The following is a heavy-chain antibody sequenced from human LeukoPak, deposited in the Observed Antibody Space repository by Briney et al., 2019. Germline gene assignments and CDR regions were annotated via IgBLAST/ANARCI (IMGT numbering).Heavy chain of an antibody. CDR2: IYTSGST. CDR3: ARDERIVVVPAAIPKNWFDP. V-gene: IGHV4-4*07. Sequence: SETLSLTCTVSGGSISSYYWSWIRQPAGKGLEWIGRIYTSGSTNYNPSLKSRVTMSVDTSKNQFSLKLSSVTAADTAVYYCARDERIVVVPAAIPKNWFDPWGQGTLVTVSS. D-gene: IGHD2-2*02. CDR1: GGSISSYY. J-gene: IGHJ5*02.